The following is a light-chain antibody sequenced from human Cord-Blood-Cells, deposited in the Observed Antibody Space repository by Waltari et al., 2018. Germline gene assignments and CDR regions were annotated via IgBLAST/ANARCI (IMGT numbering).Light chain of an antibody. J-gene: IGKJ1*01. CDR3: QQYGSSPPWT. V-gene: IGKV3-20*01. CDR2: GAS. Sequence: EVVTTQSPGTLSLSPAASATLTCRASQSVSSSYLAWYQQKPGQAPSHLIYGASSRATGIPDRFSGSGSGTDFTLTISRLEPEDFAVYYCQQYGSSPPWTFGQGTKVEIK. CDR1: QSVSSSY.